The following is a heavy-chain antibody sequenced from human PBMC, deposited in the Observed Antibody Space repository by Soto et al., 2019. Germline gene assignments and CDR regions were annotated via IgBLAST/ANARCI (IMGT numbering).Heavy chain of an antibody. V-gene: IGHV3-7*01. CDR1: GFTLSSYY. CDR3: ARDGYAGAFDI. D-gene: IGHD5-12*01. Sequence: EVQLVESGGALVQPGGSLRLSCAASGFTLSSYYMSWVRQAPGKGLEWVANIKQDGSEKYYVDSVKGRFTISRDNAKNSRYLQMNSLRVEATAVYYCARDGYAGAFDIWGQGTMVTVSS. CDR2: IKQDGSEK. J-gene: IGHJ3*02.